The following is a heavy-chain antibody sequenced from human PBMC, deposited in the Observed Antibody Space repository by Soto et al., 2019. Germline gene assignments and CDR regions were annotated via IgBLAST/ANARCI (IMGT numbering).Heavy chain of an antibody. CDR2: ISAYNGNT. J-gene: IGHJ6*02. CDR1: GYTFTSYG. Sequence: QVQLVQSGAEVKKPGASVKVSCKASGYTFTSYGISWVRQAPGQGLEWMGWISAYNGNTNYAQKLQGRVTMTTDTSTSTAYMELRSLRSDDTAVYYCATEPDPKVYYYDGMDVWGQGTTVTVSS. CDR3: ATEPDPKVYYYDGMDV. V-gene: IGHV1-18*01.